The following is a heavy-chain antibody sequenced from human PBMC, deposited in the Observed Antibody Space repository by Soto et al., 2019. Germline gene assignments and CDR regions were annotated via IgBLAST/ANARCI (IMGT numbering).Heavy chain of an antibody. CDR2: VSTGSSHI. J-gene: IGHJ4*02. CDR1: GFTFSTYT. CDR3: TRDRYGERYFNY. D-gene: IGHD4-17*01. V-gene: IGHV3-21*01. Sequence: EVQLLESGGGLVKPGGSLRLSCAASGFTFSTYTMNWVRQAPGKGLEWVSSVSTGSSHIYYADSVQGRFTISRDNAKNSLSLQMNSLRAEDTAVYYCTRDRYGERYFNYWGQGILVTVSS.